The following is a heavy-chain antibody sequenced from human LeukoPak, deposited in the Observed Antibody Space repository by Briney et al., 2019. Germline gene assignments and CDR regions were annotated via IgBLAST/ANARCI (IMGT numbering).Heavy chain of an antibody. CDR3: ARGGRGSELDY. CDR1: GGSFSGYY. D-gene: IGHD1-26*01. Sequence: PSETLSLTCAVYGGSFSGYYWSWLRQPPGKGLEWIGEINHSGSTNYNPSLKSRVTISVDTSKNQFSLKLSPVTAADTAVYYCARGGRGSELDYWGQGTLVTVSS. V-gene: IGHV4-34*01. CDR2: INHSGST. J-gene: IGHJ4*02.